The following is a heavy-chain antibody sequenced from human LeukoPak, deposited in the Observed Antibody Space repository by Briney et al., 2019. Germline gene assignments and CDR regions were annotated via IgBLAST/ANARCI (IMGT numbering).Heavy chain of an antibody. V-gene: IGHV3-30*02. CDR3: ATDRIVVLQTPLGYFAY. CDR2: IQYDGSNK. D-gene: IGHD3-22*01. J-gene: IGHJ4*02. CDR1: GFTFSNYG. Sequence: GGSLRLSCAASGFTFSNYGIHWVRQAPGKGLECGAFIQYDGSNKYYADSVKGRFTISRDNSKNTLYLQMNSLRAGDTAVYYCATDRIVVLQTPLGYFAYWGQGTLVTVSS.